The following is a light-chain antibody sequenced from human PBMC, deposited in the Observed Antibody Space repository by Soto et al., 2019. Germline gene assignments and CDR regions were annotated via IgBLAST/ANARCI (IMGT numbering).Light chain of an antibody. V-gene: IGLV2-14*01. CDR1: TSDVGGYDY. CDR3: SSYTSSVSYV. CDR2: EVS. Sequence: QSALTQPASVSGSPGQSITISCTGTTSDVGGYDYVSWYQQHPGKAPNFIIYEVSNRPSGVANRLAGGKSGNAASLTISGLQAEDEAEYYCSSYTSSVSYVFGTGTKLTVL. J-gene: IGLJ1*01.